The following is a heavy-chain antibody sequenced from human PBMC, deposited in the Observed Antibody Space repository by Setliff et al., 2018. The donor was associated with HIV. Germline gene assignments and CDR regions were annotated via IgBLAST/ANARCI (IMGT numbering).Heavy chain of an antibody. D-gene: IGHD7-27*01. CDR3: AKLTPFDY. CDR1: GGSFSDYY. V-gene: IGHV4-34*01. J-gene: IGHJ4*02. CDR2: INHSGST. Sequence: PSETLSLTCAVYGGSFSDYYWNWIRQPPGKGLEWIGEINHSGSTNYNPSLKSRVTISLDTSKNQFSLKLSSVTAADTAVYYCAKLTPFDYWGQGTLVTVLL.